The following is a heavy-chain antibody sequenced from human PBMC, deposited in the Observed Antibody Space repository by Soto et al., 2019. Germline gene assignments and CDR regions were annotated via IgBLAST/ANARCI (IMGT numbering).Heavy chain of an antibody. J-gene: IGHJ4*02. CDR3: ARGIVGATTTPDFDY. CDR2: IYHSGST. D-gene: IGHD1-26*01. V-gene: IGHV4-30-2*01. Sequence: SETLSLTCADSGGSISSGGYSWSWIRQPPGKGLEWIGYIYHSGSTYYNPSLKSRVTISVDRSKNQFSLKLSSVTAADTAVYYCARGIVGATTTPDFDYWGQGTLVTVS. CDR1: GGSISSGGYS.